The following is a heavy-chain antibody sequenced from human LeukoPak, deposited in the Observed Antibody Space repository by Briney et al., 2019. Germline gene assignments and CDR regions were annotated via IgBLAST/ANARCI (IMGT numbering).Heavy chain of an antibody. D-gene: IGHD2-2*01. CDR1: GYTFTTYD. V-gene: IGHV1-8*01. Sequence: ASVKVSCKASGYTFTTYDINWVRQAAGQGLEWMGWMNPHSGNAGYAQKFQGRVTMTRDTSISTAYMELSSLRSEDTAVYYCARIPHRVPHNWFDPWGQGTLVTVPS. CDR3: ARIPHRVPHNWFDP. CDR2: MNPHSGNA. J-gene: IGHJ5*02.